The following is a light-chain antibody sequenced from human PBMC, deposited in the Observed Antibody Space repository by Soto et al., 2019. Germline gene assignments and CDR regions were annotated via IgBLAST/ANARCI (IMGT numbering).Light chain of an antibody. CDR2: DAS. CDR3: QQYDNLHLT. Sequence: DIQMTQSPSSLSASVGDRVTITCQASQDISNYLNLYQQKPGKAPKLLIYDASNLETGVPSRFSGSGSGTDFTFTISILQPEDVATYYWQQYDNLHLTFGGGTKVEIK. V-gene: IGKV1-33*01. J-gene: IGKJ4*01. CDR1: QDISNY.